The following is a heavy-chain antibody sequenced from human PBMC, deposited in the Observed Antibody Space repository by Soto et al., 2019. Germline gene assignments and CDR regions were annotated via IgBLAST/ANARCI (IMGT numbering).Heavy chain of an antibody. Sequence: EVQLVESGGGLVQPGGSLRLSCAASGFTVSSNYMSWVRQAPGKGLEWVSVIYSGGSTYYADSVKGRFTISRDNSKNTLYRQMNSLRAEDTAVYYCARDVYDSSGYYLEYFQHWGQGTLVTVSS. D-gene: IGHD3-22*01. V-gene: IGHV3-66*01. CDR2: IYSGGST. CDR3: ARDVYDSSGYYLEYFQH. CDR1: GFTVSSNY. J-gene: IGHJ1*01.